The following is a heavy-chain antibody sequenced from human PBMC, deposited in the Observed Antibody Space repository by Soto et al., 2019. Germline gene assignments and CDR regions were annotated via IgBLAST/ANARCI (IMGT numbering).Heavy chain of an antibody. CDR2: VSYSGST. CDR1: GGSTASLY. D-gene: IGHD3-3*01. CDR3: ARQGYYDLLSGYYLFDY. J-gene: IGHJ4*02. V-gene: IGHV4-59*08. Sequence: QVQLQESGPGLVMPSETLFVTCTVSGGSTASLYWSWVRQPPGKGLEWLGYVSYSGSTTYNPSLKSRVIVSIDTSKNQFSLKLTSVTAADSAVYYCARQGYYDLLSGYYLFDYWGQGILVTVSS.